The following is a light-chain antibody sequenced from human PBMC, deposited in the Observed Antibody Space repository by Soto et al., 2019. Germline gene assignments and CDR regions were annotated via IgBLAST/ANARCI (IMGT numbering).Light chain of an antibody. CDR3: QQYNSYPYT. J-gene: IGKJ2*01. Sequence: DIQMTQSPSTLSASVGDRVTITCRASQSISSWLAWYQQKPGKAPQLLIYDASSLESGVPSRFGGSGSGTEFTLTISSLQPDDFATYYCQQYNSYPYTFGQGTKLEIK. CDR1: QSISSW. V-gene: IGKV1-5*01. CDR2: DAS.